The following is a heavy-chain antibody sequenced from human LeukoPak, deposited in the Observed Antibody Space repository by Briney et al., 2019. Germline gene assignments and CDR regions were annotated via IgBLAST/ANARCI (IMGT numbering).Heavy chain of an antibody. CDR3: ASTAGYSYGQYYFDY. CDR1: GYTFTSYG. J-gene: IGHJ4*02. Sequence: ASVKVSCKASGYTFTSYGISWVRQAPGQGLEWMGWISAYNGNTNYAQKLQGRVTMTTDTSTSTAYMELRSLRSDDTAVYYCASTAGYSYGQYYFDYWGQGTLVTVSS. V-gene: IGHV1-18*04. D-gene: IGHD5-18*01. CDR2: ISAYNGNT.